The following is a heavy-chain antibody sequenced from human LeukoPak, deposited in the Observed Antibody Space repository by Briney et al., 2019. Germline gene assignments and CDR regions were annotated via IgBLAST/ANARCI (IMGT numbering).Heavy chain of an antibody. D-gene: IGHD3-10*01. V-gene: IGHV1-2*02. CDR1: GGTFSSYA. J-gene: IGHJ6*02. Sequence: ASVKVSCKASGGTFSSYAISWVRQAPGQGLEWMGWINPNSGGTNYAQKFQGRVTMTRDTSISTAYMELSRLRSDDTAVYYCAREQMVRGVVSGSGRAPYYYYGMDVWGQGTTVTVSS. CDR2: INPNSGGT. CDR3: AREQMVRGVVSGSGRAPYYYYGMDV.